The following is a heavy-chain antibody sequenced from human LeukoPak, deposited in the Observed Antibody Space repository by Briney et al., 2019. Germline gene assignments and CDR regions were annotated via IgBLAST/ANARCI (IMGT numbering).Heavy chain of an antibody. V-gene: IGHV3-23*01. J-gene: IGHJ3*02. CDR2: ISGSGGST. D-gene: IGHD2-15*01. CDR3: ARVSGADRTIDAFDI. CDR1: GFTFSSYA. Sequence: GGSLRLSCAASGFTFSSYAMNWVRQAPGEGLEWVSAISGSGGSTYYADSVKGRLTISKDNSKNTLYLQMNSLRAEDTAVYYCARVSGADRTIDAFDIWGQGTVVTVSS.